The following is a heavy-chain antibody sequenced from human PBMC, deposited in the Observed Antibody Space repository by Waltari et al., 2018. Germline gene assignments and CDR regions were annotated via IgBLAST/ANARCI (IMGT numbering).Heavy chain of an antibody. J-gene: IGHJ4*02. V-gene: IGHV1-8*03. CDR3: ARVGADITGTRDFDY. D-gene: IGHD1-20*01. Sequence: VQLVQSGAEVKKPGAAVKVDCKAAGDTVTSYESDRGREATGQGLEWMGWMNPNSGNTGYAQKFQGRVTITRNTSISTAYMELSSLRSEDTAVYYCARVGADITGTRDFDYWGQGTLVTVSS. CDR2: MNPNSGNT. CDR1: GDTVTSYE.